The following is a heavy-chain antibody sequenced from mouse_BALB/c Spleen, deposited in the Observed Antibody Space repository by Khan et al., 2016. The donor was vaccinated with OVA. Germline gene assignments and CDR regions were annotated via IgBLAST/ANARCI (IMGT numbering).Heavy chain of an antibody. D-gene: IGHD1-1*01. CDR1: GYSITSNYV. CDR3: ARGNYYGYYFDY. V-gene: IGHV3-2*02. Sequence: EVQLQESGPGLVKPSQSLSLTCTVSGYSITSNYVWNWIRQFPGNIQERMGNISYSGSTSYNPLLNSRTTITRDTSHNEFFMQLNHLTTEDTATYYCARGNYYGYYFDYWGQGTTLTVSS. J-gene: IGHJ2*01. CDR2: ISYSGST.